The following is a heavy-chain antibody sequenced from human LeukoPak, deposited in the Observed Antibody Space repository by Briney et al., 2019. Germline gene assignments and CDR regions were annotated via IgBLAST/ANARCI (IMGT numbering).Heavy chain of an antibody. V-gene: IGHV3-30*03. CDR1: RFSFSDYD. CDR3: ARDQGGSYYYYYYGMDV. D-gene: IGHD1-26*01. CDR2: ISSDGSRK. Sequence: GSLRLSCRASRFSFSDYDMHWVRQAPGKGLEWVAVISSDGSRKHYGDSVKGRFTISRDNAKNSLYLQMSSLRAEDTAIYYCARDQGGSYYYYYYGMDVWGQGTTVTVSS. J-gene: IGHJ6*02.